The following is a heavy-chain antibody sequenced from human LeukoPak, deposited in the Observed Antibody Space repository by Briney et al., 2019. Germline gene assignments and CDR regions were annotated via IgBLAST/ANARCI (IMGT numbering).Heavy chain of an antibody. CDR1: GFTFSDYD. V-gene: IGHV3-21*01. CDR2: ICYLSSHV. CDR3: GRAFPPLRTSSAGDL. Sequence: SGGSLRLSCSASGFTFSDYDMNWVRHAPGKGLEWVSSICYLSSHVYYGDSVKGRFSISRDNAKNSLYLQMNSLGAEDTAIYYCGRAFPPLRTSSAGDLWGQGILVTVSS. D-gene: IGHD3-16*01. J-gene: IGHJ4*02.